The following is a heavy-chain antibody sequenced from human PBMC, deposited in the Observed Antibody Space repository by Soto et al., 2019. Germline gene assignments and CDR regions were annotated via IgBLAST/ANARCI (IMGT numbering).Heavy chain of an antibody. D-gene: IGHD4-4*01. CDR3: ARGGDSNYLHTFPFDY. CDR2: INAGNGNT. Sequence: ASVKVSCKASGYTFTSYAMHWVRQAPGQRLEWMGWINAGNGNTKYSQKFQGRVTITRDTSASTAYMELSSLRSEDTAVYYCARGGDSNYLHTFPFDYWGQGTLVTVAS. CDR1: GYTFTSYA. V-gene: IGHV1-3*01. J-gene: IGHJ4*02.